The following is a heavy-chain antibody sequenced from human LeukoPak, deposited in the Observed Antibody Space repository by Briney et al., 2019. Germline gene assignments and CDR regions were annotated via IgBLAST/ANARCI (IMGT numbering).Heavy chain of an antibody. CDR3: ARITMVRGLGNRFDP. Sequence: ASVKVSCKASGYTFTGYYMHWVRQAPGQGLEWMGWINPNSGGTNYAQKFQGRVTMTRDTSISTAYMELSRLRSDDTAVYYCARITMVRGLGNRFDPWGQGTLVTVSS. D-gene: IGHD3-10*01. CDR1: GYTFTGYY. J-gene: IGHJ5*02. V-gene: IGHV1-2*02. CDR2: INPNSGGT.